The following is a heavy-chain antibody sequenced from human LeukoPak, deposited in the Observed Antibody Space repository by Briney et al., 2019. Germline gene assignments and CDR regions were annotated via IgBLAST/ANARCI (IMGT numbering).Heavy chain of an antibody. Sequence: SETLTLTCAVYGGSFSGYYWSWLRQPPGKGLEWIGEINHSGSTNYNPSLKSRVTISVDTSKNLFSLKLSSVTAADTAVYYCARGWNSGWYSGYWGQGTLVTVSS. CDR2: INHSGST. CDR1: GGSFSGYY. V-gene: IGHV4-34*01. D-gene: IGHD6-19*01. J-gene: IGHJ4*02. CDR3: ARGWNSGWYSGY.